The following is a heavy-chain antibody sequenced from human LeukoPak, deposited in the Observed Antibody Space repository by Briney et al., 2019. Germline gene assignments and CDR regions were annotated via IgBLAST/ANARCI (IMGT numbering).Heavy chain of an antibody. CDR3: ARGEEQKHITIFGVVTSYYYGMDV. CDR1: GYTFTSYG. CDR2: ISAYNGNT. V-gene: IGHV1-18*01. Sequence: ASVNVSCKASGYTFTSYGISWVRQAPGQGLEWMGWISAYNGNTNYAQKLQGRVTMTTDASTSTAYMELRSLRSDDTAVYYCARGEEQKHITIFGVVTSYYYGMDVWGQGTTVTVSS. J-gene: IGHJ6*02. D-gene: IGHD3-3*01.